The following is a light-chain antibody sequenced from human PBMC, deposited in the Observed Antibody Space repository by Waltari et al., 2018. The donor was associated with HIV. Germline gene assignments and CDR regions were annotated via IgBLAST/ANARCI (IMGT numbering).Light chain of an antibody. V-gene: IGLV2-11*01. CDR3: CSSAGKYTFV. CDR2: DLI. J-gene: IGLJ1*01. CDR1: TNDVGAYNY. Sequence: QSALTQSRSVSGSPGQSITISCTGTTNDVGAYNYVSWYQQHPGRAPKLLIFDLIKRPSGGPDRFSGSKSGNTASLTISGLQAEDEADYYCCSSAGKYTFVFGTGTKVTVL.